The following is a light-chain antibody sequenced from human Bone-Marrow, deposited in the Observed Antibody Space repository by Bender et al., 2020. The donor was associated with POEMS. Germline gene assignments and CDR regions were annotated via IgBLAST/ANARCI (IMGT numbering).Light chain of an antibody. J-gene: IGLJ3*02. V-gene: IGLV1-44*01. CDR1: SSNFGNNA. CDR2: SNN. CDR3: SSWDDSMNGGV. Sequence: QSVLTQPPSASGTPGQSVTISCSGTSSNFGNNAANWYQHVPGTAPKLLIYSNNQRPSGVPDRFSASTSGTSASLAISGLHSDDEADDYCSSWDDSMNGGVFGGGTKLTVL.